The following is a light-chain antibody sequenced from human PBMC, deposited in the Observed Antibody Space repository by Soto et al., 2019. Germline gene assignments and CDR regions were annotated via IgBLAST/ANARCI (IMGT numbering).Light chain of an antibody. Sequence: DIQMTQSPSTLSASVGDRVTITCRASQSISSWLAWYQQKPGKAPKLLIYKASSLESGVPSRFSGSGSGTEFTLPISSLQPDDFATYYCQQYHSPPWTFGKGTKVEIK. V-gene: IGKV1-5*03. J-gene: IGKJ1*01. CDR2: KAS. CDR3: QQYHSPPWT. CDR1: QSISSW.